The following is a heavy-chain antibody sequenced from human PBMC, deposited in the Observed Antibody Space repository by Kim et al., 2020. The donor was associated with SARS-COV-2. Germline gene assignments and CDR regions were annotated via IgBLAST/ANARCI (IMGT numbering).Heavy chain of an antibody. CDR2: IIPIFGTA. CDR3: RWYKDYYYGMDV. Sequence: SVKVSCKASGGTFSSYAISWVRQAPGQWLEWMGGIIPIFGTANYAQKFQGRVTITADKSTSTAYMELSSLRSEDTAVYYCRWYKDYYYGMDVWGQGTTVTVSS. CDR1: GGTFSSYA. D-gene: IGHD6-13*01. J-gene: IGHJ6*02. V-gene: IGHV1-69*06.